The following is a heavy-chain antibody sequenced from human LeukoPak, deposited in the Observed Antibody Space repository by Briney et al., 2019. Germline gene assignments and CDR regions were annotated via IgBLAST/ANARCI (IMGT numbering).Heavy chain of an antibody. D-gene: IGHD2-21*02. CDR3: ARAPWSDCGGDCYLPYWYFDL. V-gene: IGHV4-59*01. CDR2: IYYGGST. Sequence: SETLSLTCTVSGGSISSYYWSWIRQPPGKGLEWIGYIYYGGSTNYNPSLKSRVTISVDTSKNQFSLKLSSVTAADTAVYYCARAPWSDCGGDCYLPYWYFDLWGRGTLVTVSS. CDR1: GGSISSYY. J-gene: IGHJ2*01.